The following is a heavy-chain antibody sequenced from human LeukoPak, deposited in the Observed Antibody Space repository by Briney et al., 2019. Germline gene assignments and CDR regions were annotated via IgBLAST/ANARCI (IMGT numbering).Heavy chain of an antibody. J-gene: IGHJ4*02. V-gene: IGHV1-2*02. CDR2: INPNSGGT. Sequence: ASVKVSCKASGGTFSSYAIRWVRQAPGQGLEWMGWINPNSGGTNYAQKFQGRVTMTRDTSISTAYMELSRLRSDDTAVYYCARVAVAGTCYFDYWGQGTLVTVSS. CDR1: GGTFSSYA. CDR3: ARVAVAGTCYFDY. D-gene: IGHD6-19*01.